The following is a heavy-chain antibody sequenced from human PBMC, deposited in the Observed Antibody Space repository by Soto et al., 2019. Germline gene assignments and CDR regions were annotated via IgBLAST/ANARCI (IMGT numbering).Heavy chain of an antibody. CDR3: ARVPGDYDPYYYYGMDV. Sequence: SETLSLTCTVSGGSISSGDYYWSWIRQPPGKGLEWIGYIYYSGSTYYNPSLKSRVTISVDTSKNQFSLKLSSVTAADTAVYYCARVPGDYDPYYYYGMDVWGQGTTVTVSS. D-gene: IGHD4-17*01. V-gene: IGHV4-30-4*01. CDR1: GGSISSGDYY. CDR2: IYYSGST. J-gene: IGHJ6*02.